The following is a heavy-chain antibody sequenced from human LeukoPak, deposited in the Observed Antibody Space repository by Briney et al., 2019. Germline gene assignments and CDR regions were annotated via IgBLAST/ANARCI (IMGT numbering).Heavy chain of an antibody. V-gene: IGHV4-30-4*01. D-gene: IGHD4-17*01. Sequence: SETLSLTCTVSGGPISSGDYYWCWIRQPPGKGLECIGYIYYSGSTYYNPSLKSRVTISVDTSKNQFSLKLSSVTAADTAVYYCASYGDTEAHYYYYGMDVWGKGTTVTVSS. CDR3: ASYGDTEAHYYYYGMDV. CDR1: GGPISSGDYY. J-gene: IGHJ6*04. CDR2: IYYSGST.